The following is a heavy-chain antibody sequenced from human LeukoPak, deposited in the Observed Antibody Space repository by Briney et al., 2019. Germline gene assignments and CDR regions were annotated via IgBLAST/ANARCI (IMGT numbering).Heavy chain of an antibody. D-gene: IGHD2-15*01. J-gene: IGHJ6*02. Sequence: GGSLRLSCATSGFTFRNYWMHWVRQAPGQGLEWMAFISYDGRNKYYADSVKGRFTISRDNSKNTLYLQMNSLRVEDTAVYYCVNVVAATDYYYYGMDVWGQGTTVTVSS. CDR2: ISYDGRNK. V-gene: IGHV3-30*18. CDR3: VNVVAATDYYYYGMDV. CDR1: GFTFRNYW.